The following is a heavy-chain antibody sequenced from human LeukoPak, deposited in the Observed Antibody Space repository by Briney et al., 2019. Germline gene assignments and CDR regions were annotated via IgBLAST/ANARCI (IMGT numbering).Heavy chain of an antibody. V-gene: IGHV3-74*01. CDR2: IRSDGSDT. CDR3: ARAPGVRYYYYMDV. CDR1: GFTFSDTW. Sequence: GGSLRLSCAASGFTFSDTWMHWVRQAPGKGLVWVSRIRSDGSDTRYAESVKGRFTISRDNAKNTLCLQMNSLRAEDTALYYCARAPGVRYYYYMDVWGKGTTVTISS. J-gene: IGHJ6*03. D-gene: IGHD2-8*01.